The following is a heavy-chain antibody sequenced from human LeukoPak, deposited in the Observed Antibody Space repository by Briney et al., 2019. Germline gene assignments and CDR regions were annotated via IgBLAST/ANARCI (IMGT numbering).Heavy chain of an antibody. D-gene: IGHD6-13*01. CDR3: ARDDLQLVPRLGAGTEYYYYYYMDV. J-gene: IGHJ6*03. Sequence: SQTLSLTCAISGDSVSSNSADWNWNRQSPSIGLEWLGRTYYRSKWYNDYAVSVKSSITINSNTSKNQFSLQLNSVTPEDTAVYYCARDDLQLVPRLGAGTEYYYYYYMDVWGKGTTVTVSS. V-gene: IGHV6-1*01. CDR1: GDSVSSNSAD. CDR2: TYYRSKWYN.